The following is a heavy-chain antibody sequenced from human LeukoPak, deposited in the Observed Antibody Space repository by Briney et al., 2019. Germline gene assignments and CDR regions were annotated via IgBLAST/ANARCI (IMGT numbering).Heavy chain of an antibody. CDR3: ARAACSSTSCYYCSYFDP. D-gene: IGHD2-2*01. Sequence: GGSLRLSCAASGFTFSRYWMHWVRQAPGKGLVWVSRINSDGSSTNYADSVKGRFTISRDNAKNTLYLQMNSLRAEDTAVYYCARAACSSTSCYYCSYFDPWGQGTLVTVSS. V-gene: IGHV3-74*01. CDR1: GFTFSRYW. J-gene: IGHJ5*02. CDR2: INSDGSST.